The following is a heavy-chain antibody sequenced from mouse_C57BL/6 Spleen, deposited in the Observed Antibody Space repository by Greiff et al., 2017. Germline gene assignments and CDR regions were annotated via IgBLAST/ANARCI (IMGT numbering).Heavy chain of an antibody. CDR2: IDPVTGGT. CDR3: TRRRELGRGFAY. J-gene: IGHJ3*01. CDR1: GYTFTDYE. Sequence: VQLVESGAELVRPGASVTLSCKASGYTFTDYEMHWVKQTPVHGLEWIGAIDPVTGGTAYNQKFKGKAILTADKSSSTAYMELRSLTSEDSAVYYCTRRRELGRGFAYWGQGTLVTVSA. V-gene: IGHV1-15*01. D-gene: IGHD4-1*01.